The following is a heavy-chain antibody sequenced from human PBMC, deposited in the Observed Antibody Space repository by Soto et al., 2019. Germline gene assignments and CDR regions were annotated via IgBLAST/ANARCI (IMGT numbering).Heavy chain of an antibody. J-gene: IGHJ1*01. V-gene: IGHV1-69*13. CDR1: GGTFSSYA. CDR3: ARDPGPTYYYDSSGYHQYFQH. CDR2: IIPIFGTA. Sequence: SVKVSCKASGGTFSSYAISWVRQAPGQGLEWMGGIIPIFGTANYAQKFQGRVTITADESTSTAYMELSSLRSEDTAVYYCARDPGPTYYYDSSGYHQYFQHWGQGTLVTVSS. D-gene: IGHD3-22*01.